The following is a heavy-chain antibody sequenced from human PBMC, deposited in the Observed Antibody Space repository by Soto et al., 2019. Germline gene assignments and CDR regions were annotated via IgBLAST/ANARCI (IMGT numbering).Heavy chain of an antibody. V-gene: IGHV1-58*01. CDR3: AEDQGAYYGCWRGLLPKGLGYYYGVDV. CDR1: GFTFTSSA. CDR2: IVVGSGNT. Sequence: SVNVPCKASGFTFTSSAVPWVRQARGQRLEWIGWIVVGSGNTNYAQKFQERVTITRDMSTTTAYMELSSLRSEDTAVYYCAEDQGAYYGCWRGLLPKGLGYYYGVDV. J-gene: IGHJ6*01. D-gene: IGHD3-3*01.